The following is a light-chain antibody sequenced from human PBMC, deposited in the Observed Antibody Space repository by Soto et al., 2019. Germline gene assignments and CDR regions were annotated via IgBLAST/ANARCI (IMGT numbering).Light chain of an antibody. Sequence: QSALTQPASVSGSPGQSITISCTGTSSDIGGYNYVSWYQQHPGKAPKLMIYDVSNRPSGVSNRFSGSKSGNTASLTISGLQAEDEADYYCSSQAVSSTLVFGGGTKLTGL. J-gene: IGLJ2*01. V-gene: IGLV2-14*01. CDR3: SSQAVSSTLV. CDR1: SSDIGGYNY. CDR2: DVS.